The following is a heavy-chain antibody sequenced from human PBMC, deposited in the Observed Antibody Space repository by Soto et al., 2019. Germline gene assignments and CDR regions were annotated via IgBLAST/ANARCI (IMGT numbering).Heavy chain of an antibody. D-gene: IGHD1-26*01. CDR3: ARVVGALGHWFDP. CDR1: GYTFTSYG. J-gene: IGHJ5*02. CDR2: ISAYNYNT. V-gene: IGHV1-18*01. Sequence: QVQLVQSGAEVKKPGASVKVSCKASGYTFTSYGLSWVRQAPGQGLEWMGRISAYNYNTNYAQKLQGRVTRTTDTSTSTAYMELRSLTSDDTAVYYCARVVGALGHWFDPWGQGTLVTVSS.